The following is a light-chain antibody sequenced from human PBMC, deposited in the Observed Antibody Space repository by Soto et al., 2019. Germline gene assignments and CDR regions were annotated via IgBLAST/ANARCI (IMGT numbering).Light chain of an antibody. CDR2: GAS. V-gene: IGKV3-20*01. CDR1: QRVSNNY. J-gene: IGKJ1*01. CDR3: QQYGSSGT. Sequence: EVVLPKSPGTLSLTPGESDPLSCRARQRVSNNYLAWYQPKPGQAPRLLIYGASNRATGIPDRFSGSGSGTDFTLTIRRLEPEDFAVYYCQQYGSSGTFGQGTKVDIK.